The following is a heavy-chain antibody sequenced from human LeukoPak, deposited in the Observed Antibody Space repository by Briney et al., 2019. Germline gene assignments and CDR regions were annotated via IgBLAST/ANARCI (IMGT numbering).Heavy chain of an antibody. D-gene: IGHD4-17*01. CDR3: AKVTRHYDYGDYFDY. V-gene: IGHV3-23*01. CDR1: GFTLSSYG. J-gene: IGHJ4*02. Sequence: GGSLRLSCAASGFTLSSYGMSWVRQAPGKGLEWVSAISGSGGSTYYADSVKGRFTISRDNSKNTLYLQMNSLRAEDTAVYYCAKVTRHYDYGDYFDYWGQGTLVTVSS. CDR2: ISGSGGST.